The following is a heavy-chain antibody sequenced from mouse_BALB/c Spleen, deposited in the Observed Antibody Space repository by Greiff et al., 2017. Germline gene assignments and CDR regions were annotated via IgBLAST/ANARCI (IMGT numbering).Heavy chain of an antibody. J-gene: IGHJ4*01. CDR3: ARYDGPDYYAMDY. V-gene: IGHV14-3*02. CDR2: IDPANGNT. D-gene: IGHD2-3*01. Sequence: DVKLQESGAELVKPGASVKLSCTASGFNIKDTYIHWVKQRPEQGLEWIGRIDPANGNTKYDPKFQGKATITADTSSNTAYLQLSSLTSEDNAVYYCARYDGPDYYAMDYWGQGTSVTVSS. CDR1: GFNIKDTY.